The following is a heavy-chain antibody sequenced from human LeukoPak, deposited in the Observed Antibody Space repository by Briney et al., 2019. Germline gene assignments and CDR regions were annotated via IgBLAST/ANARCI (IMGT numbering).Heavy chain of an antibody. D-gene: IGHD6-13*01. CDR1: GSTFTSYG. CDR2: ISAYNGNT. V-gene: IGHV1-18*01. J-gene: IGHJ4*02. Sequence: EASVKVPCKASGSTFTSYGFSWLGQAPEQGLEWMEWISAYNGNTNYAQKLQGRVTMTTDTSTSTAYMELRSLRSDDTAVYYCARGSSWYIDYFDYWGQGTLVTVSS. CDR3: ARGSSWYIDYFDY.